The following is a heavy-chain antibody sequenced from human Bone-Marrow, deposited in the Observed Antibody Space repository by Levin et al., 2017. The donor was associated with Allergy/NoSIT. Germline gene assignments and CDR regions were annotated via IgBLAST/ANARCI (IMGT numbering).Heavy chain of an antibody. V-gene: IGHV1-2*02. CDR1: GYTFTGYQ. CDR3: ARDAYLNDYDISEALDY. Sequence: ASVKVSCKASGYTFTGYQIHWVRQAPEQGLEWLGWIKPNTGDANYGQKFQGRVTMTRDTSISTAYMELTRLRSDDTAVYYCARDAYLNDYDISEALDYWGQGTLVTVSS. D-gene: IGHD3-9*01. CDR2: IKPNTGDA. J-gene: IGHJ4*02.